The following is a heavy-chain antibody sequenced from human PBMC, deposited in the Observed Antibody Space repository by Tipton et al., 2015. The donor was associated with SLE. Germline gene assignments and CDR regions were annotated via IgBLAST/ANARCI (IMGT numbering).Heavy chain of an antibody. Sequence: QVQLVQSGAEVKKPGSSVKVSCKASGGTFSSYAISWVRQAPGQGLEWMGWISASNGNTNYAQKLQGRVTMTTDTSTSTAYMELRSLRSDDTAVYYCAREGATMDWFDPWGQGTLVTVSS. D-gene: IGHD1-26*01. J-gene: IGHJ5*02. CDR2: ISASNGNT. CDR3: AREGATMDWFDP. V-gene: IGHV1-18*01. CDR1: GGTFSSYA.